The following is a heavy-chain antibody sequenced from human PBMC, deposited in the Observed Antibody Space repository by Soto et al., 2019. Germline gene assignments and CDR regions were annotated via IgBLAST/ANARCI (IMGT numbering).Heavy chain of an antibody. CDR1: GYTFSNYD. Sequence: QVQLVQSGAELKKPGASVKVSCKASGYTFSNYDMNWVRQAPGQGPEWMGWVNPNNGDTGYAQKFQGRVTLTTDISTTTAYVELTSLRAEDTAIYYCANVSRKGSAIDFDYWGQGTLITVSS. V-gene: IGHV1-8*01. D-gene: IGHD3-10*01. J-gene: IGHJ4*02. CDR2: VNPNNGDT. CDR3: ANVSRKGSAIDFDY.